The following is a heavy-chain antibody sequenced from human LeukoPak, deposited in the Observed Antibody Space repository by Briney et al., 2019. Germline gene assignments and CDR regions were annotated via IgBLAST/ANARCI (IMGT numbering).Heavy chain of an antibody. CDR2: IKKDGRVK. CDR1: GFSFSDSW. CDR3: ATYTHWVAGDV. V-gene: IGHV3-7*01. D-gene: IGHD1-1*01. Sequence: GGSLRLSCVASGFSFSDSWMSWVRQAPGKGLEWVADIKKDGRVKEYVDSVKGRFTISRDNAKNSLYLQMDSLRAEDTAVYYCATYTHWVAGDVWGQGTTVSVSS. J-gene: IGHJ6*02.